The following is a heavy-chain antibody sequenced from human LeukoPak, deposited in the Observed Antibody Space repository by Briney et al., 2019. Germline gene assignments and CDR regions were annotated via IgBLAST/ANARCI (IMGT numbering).Heavy chain of an antibody. Sequence: GGSLRLSCAASGFTFSSYSMNWVRQAPGKGLEWVSYISSSSSTIYYADSVKGRFTISRDNAKNSLYLQMNSLRAEDTAVYYCARDLNYDFWSGYYPHLDFDYWGQGTLVTVSS. V-gene: IGHV3-48*01. CDR3: ARDLNYDFWSGYYPHLDFDY. J-gene: IGHJ4*02. D-gene: IGHD3-3*01. CDR2: ISSSSSTI. CDR1: GFTFSSYS.